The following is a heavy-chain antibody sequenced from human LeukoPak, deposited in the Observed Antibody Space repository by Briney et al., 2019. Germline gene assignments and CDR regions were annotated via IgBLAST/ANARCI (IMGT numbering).Heavy chain of an antibody. CDR3: ARDDNRFLEWLSSYYYYGMDV. CDR2: ISSSSSTI. V-gene: IGHV3-48*02. J-gene: IGHJ6*02. Sequence: GSLRLSCAASGFTFSSYSMNWVRQAPGKGLEWVSYISSSSSTIYYADSVEGRFTISRDNAKNSLYLQMNSLRDEDTAVYYCARDDNRFLEWLSSYYYYGMDVWGQGTTVTVSS. CDR1: GFTFSSYS. D-gene: IGHD3-3*01.